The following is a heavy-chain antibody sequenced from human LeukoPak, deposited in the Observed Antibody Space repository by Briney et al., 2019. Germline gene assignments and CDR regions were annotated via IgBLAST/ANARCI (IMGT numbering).Heavy chain of an antibody. V-gene: IGHV4-39*01. D-gene: IGHD5-24*01. Sequence: SETLSLTCTLSGGSISSSSYYWGWIRQPPGKGLEWIGSIYYSGSTYYNPSLKSRVTISVDTSKNQFSLKLSSVTAADTAVYYCASTRWLQFWLDYWGQGTLVTVSS. CDR3: ASTRWLQFWLDY. CDR2: IYYSGST. CDR1: GGSISSSSYY. J-gene: IGHJ4*02.